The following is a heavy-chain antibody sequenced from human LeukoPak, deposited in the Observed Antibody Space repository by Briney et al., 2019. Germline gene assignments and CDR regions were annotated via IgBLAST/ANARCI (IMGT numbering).Heavy chain of an antibody. CDR3: AKDCGSGSYYYYGMDV. J-gene: IGHJ6*04. V-gene: IGHV3-30*18. CDR2: ISYDGSNK. D-gene: IGHD3-10*01. Sequence: GRSLRLSCAASGFTFSSYGMHWVRQAPGKGLEWVAVISYDGSNKYCADSVKGRFTISRDNSKNTPYLQMNSLGAEDTAVYYCAKDCGSGSYYYYGMDVWGKGTTVTVSS. CDR1: GFTFSSYG.